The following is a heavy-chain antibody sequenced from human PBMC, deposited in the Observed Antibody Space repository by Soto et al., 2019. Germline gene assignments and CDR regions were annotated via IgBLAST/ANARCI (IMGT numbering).Heavy chain of an antibody. D-gene: IGHD3-22*01. V-gene: IGHV3-30-3*01. CDR2: ISYDGSNK. CDR1: GFTFSSYA. J-gene: IGHJ3*02. CDR3: ARSSSGYYYNLPDAFDI. Sequence: QVQLVESGGGVVQPGRSLRLSCAASGFTFSSYAMHWVRQAPGKGLEWVAVISYDGSNKYYADSVKGRFTISRDNSKNTLYLQMNSLRAEDTAVYYCARSSSGYYYNLPDAFDIWGQGTMVTVSS.